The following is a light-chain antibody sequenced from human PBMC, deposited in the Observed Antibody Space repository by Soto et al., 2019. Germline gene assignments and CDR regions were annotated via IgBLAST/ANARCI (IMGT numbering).Light chain of an antibody. Sequence: IVMTQSPLSLPFTPGEPASISCRSSQSLLHSNGYNYLDWYLQKPGQSPQLLIYLGSNRASGVPDRFSGSGSGTDFTLKISRVEAEDVGVYYCMQALQTAWTFGQGTKVEIK. CDR3: MQALQTAWT. CDR2: LGS. CDR1: QSLLHSNGYNY. V-gene: IGKV2-28*01. J-gene: IGKJ1*01.